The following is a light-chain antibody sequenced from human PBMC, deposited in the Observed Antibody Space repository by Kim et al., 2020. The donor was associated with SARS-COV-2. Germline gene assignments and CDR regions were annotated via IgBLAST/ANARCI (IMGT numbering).Light chain of an antibody. J-gene: IGKJ3*01. CDR2: GAS. Sequence: EIVLTQSPGTLSLSPGERATLSCRASQSVSSNYLTWYQQKPGQAPRLLIYGASTRATGIPDKFAGSGSGTDFTLTISRLEPEDFAVYYCQQYGSLPFTFGAGTKVDIK. CDR3: QQYGSLPFT. V-gene: IGKV3-20*01. CDR1: QSVSSNY.